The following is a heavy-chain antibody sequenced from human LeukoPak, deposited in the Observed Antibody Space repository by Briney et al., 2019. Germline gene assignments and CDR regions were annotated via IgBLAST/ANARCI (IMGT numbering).Heavy chain of an antibody. CDR2: INAGSGNT. J-gene: IGHJ6*04. CDR3: ARAEWDCSSTSCYYYYGMDV. V-gene: IGHV1-3*01. Sequence: ASVKVSCKASGYTFTSYAMHWVRQAPGQRLEWMGWINAGSGNTKYSQKFQGRVTITRDTSASTAYMELSSLRSEDTAVYYCARAEWDCSSTSCYYYYGMDVWGKGTTVTVSS. CDR1: GYTFTSYA. D-gene: IGHD2-2*01.